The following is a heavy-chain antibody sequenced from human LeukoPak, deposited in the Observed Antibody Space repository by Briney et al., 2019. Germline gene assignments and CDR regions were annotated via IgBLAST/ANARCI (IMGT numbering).Heavy chain of an antibody. CDR3: ARGGSECDY. Sequence: SEALSLTCTVSGGSISSYYWSWIRQPPGKGLEWIGCIYYSGGTNYNPSLKSRVTISVDTSKNQSSLKLSSVTAADTAVYYCARGGSECDYWGQGTLVTVSS. CDR2: IYYSGGT. D-gene: IGHD2-15*01. V-gene: IGHV4-59*01. CDR1: GGSISSYY. J-gene: IGHJ4*02.